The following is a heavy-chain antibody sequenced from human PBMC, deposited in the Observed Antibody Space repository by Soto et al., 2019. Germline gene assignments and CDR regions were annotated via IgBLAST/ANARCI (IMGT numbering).Heavy chain of an antibody. Sequence: PGGSLRLSCAASGFTFSSYWMTWIRQAPGKGLEWVANIKGDASEKHYVDSVRGRFTIYRDNTKNSLYLQMNSLRAEDTAMYYCVRDLIMGVPSLHYWGQGTLVTVSS. CDR2: IKGDASEK. CDR1: GFTFSSYW. D-gene: IGHD1-26*01. J-gene: IGHJ4*02. CDR3: VRDLIMGVPSLHY. V-gene: IGHV3-7*03.